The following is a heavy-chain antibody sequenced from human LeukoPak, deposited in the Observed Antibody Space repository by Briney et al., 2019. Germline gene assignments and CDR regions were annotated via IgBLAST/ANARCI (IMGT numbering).Heavy chain of an antibody. CDR3: ARSSGRSPNRDYMDV. D-gene: IGHD1-14*01. CDR2: INPSGSSA. J-gene: IGHJ6*03. Sequence: ASVKVSCKASGYSFTSYYMHWVRQAPGQGLEWMGFINPSGSSAAYAQKFQGRLTMTRDMFTSTDYMELSSLRSEDTAVYYCARSSGRSPNRDYMDVWGKGTTVTISS. CDR1: GYSFTSYY. V-gene: IGHV1-46*01.